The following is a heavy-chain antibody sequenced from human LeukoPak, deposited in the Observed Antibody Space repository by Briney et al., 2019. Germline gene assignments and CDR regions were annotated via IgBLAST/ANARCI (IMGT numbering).Heavy chain of an antibody. D-gene: IGHD1-7*01. Sequence: GGSLSLSCAASRGFIFSDDYMSWIRQAPGEGLEWVSYISSTGNTIYYSDSVKGRFTISRDNAKNSLHLQMNSLRAEDTAVYYCARGGRTTGFFDPWGQGTLVTVSS. J-gene: IGHJ5*02. V-gene: IGHV3-11*01. CDR2: ISSTGNTI. CDR3: ARGGRTTGFFDP. CDR1: RGFIFSDDY.